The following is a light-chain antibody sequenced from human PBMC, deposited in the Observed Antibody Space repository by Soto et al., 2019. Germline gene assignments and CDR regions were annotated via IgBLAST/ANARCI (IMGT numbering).Light chain of an antibody. Sequence: QSVLTQPPSASGTPGQRVTISCSGSSSNIGSNYVYWYQQLPGTAPKLLIYRNNQRPSGVPDRFSGSKSGTSASLAISGLRSGDEADYYCAAWDDSLSGYVFGTGTKFTVL. CDR3: AAWDDSLSGYV. CDR2: RNN. CDR1: SSNIGSNY. J-gene: IGLJ1*01. V-gene: IGLV1-47*01.